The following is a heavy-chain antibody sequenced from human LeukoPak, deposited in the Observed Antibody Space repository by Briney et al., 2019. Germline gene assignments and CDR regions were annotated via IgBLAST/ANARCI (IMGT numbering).Heavy chain of an antibody. D-gene: IGHD2-15*01. Sequence: GGSLRLSCAAFGFTFSSYWMSWVRQAPGKGLEWVANIKQDGREKYYVDSVKGRFTISRDNAKNSLYLQMNSLRAEDTAVYYCARAYCSGGSCSGFVPWGQGTLVTVSS. V-gene: IGHV3-7*01. CDR3: ARAYCSGGSCSGFVP. J-gene: IGHJ5*02. CDR1: GFTFSSYW. CDR2: IKQDGREK.